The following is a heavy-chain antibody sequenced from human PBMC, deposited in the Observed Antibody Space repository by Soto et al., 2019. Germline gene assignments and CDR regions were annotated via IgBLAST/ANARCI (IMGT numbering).Heavy chain of an antibody. CDR3: ARAGYVAADAFDI. Sequence: QLQLQESGSGLVKSSQTLSLTCAVSGGSISSGVYSWSWMRQPPGKGLEWIGYIDQSGSTYYNPPLKSRGTISVDRSKKQFSLKLRSVTAADTAVYYCARAGYVAADAFDIWGQGTTVTVSS. CDR1: GGSISSGVYS. V-gene: IGHV4-30-2*01. J-gene: IGHJ3*02. D-gene: IGHD2-2*01. CDR2: IDQSGST.